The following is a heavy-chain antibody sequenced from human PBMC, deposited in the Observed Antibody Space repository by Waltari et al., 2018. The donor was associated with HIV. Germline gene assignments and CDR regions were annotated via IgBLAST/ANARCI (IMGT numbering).Heavy chain of an antibody. CDR1: GLPFSSYW. CDR2: ISSDASST. V-gene: IGHV3-74*01. CDR3: ARIYSSGWYEYCDY. D-gene: IGHD6-19*01. J-gene: IGHJ4*02. Sequence: EVQLVESGGGLVEPGGSLRLSCAASGLPFSSYWMHWVRQAPGKGRVWVTRISSDASSTSYADSVKGRFTISRDNAKNTLYLQMNSLRAEDTAVYYCARIYSSGWYEYCDYWGQGTLVTVSS.